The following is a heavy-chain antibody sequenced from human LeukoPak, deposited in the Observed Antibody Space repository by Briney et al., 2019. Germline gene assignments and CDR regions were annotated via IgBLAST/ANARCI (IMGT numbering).Heavy chain of an antibody. Sequence: SETLSLTCAVYGGSFSGYYWSWIRQPPGKGLEWIGYIYYSGSTNYNPSLKSRVTISVDTSKNQFSLKLSSVTAADTAVYYCARHPTVTTAYNWFDPWGQGTLVTVSS. V-gene: IGHV4-59*08. J-gene: IGHJ5*02. D-gene: IGHD4-4*01. CDR1: GGSFSGYY. CDR2: IYYSGST. CDR3: ARHPTVTTAYNWFDP.